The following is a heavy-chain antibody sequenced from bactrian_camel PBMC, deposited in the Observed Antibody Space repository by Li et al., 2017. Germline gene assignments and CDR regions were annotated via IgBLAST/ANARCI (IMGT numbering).Heavy chain of an antibody. V-gene: IGHV3S53*01. Sequence: QLVESGGGSVQAGGSPRLSCVVSGNTYTKYSMAWFRQAPGLEREGVATISSDGSTSYADSVKGRFTISQDSAKSTLYLQMNSLKPEDTAIYYCAADFRPSYGDRWCPSQWVADFGYWGQGTQVTVS. J-gene: IGHJ6*01. D-gene: IGHD6*01. CDR1: GNTYTKYS. CDR3: AADFRPSYGDRWCPSQWVADFGY. CDR2: ISSDGST.